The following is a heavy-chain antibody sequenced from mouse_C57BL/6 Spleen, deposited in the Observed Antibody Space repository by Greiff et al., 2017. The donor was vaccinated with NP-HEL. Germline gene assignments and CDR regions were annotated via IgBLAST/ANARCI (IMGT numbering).Heavy chain of an antibody. CDR2: ISSGSSTI. CDR1: GFTVSDYG. Sequence: EVQVVESGGGLVKPGGSLKLSCAASGFTVSDYGMHWVRQAPEKGLEWVAYISSGSSTIYYADTVKGRFTISRDNAKNTLFLQMTSLRSEDTAMYYCARVYYGSMAWFAYWGQGTLVTVSA. V-gene: IGHV5-17*01. D-gene: IGHD1-1*01. CDR3: ARVYYGSMAWFAY. J-gene: IGHJ3*01.